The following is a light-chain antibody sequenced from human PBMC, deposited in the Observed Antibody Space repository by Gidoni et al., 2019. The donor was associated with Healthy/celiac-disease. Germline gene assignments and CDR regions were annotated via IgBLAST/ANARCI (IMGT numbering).Light chain of an antibody. V-gene: IGKV1-9*01. J-gene: IGKJ3*01. CDR1: QGISSF. CDR2: AAS. CDR3: QQLSSSPLT. Sequence: IQLTQSPSFLYASVGDRVTITCRARQGISSFLAWYQQKPGKAHKLLIYAASTLQGGVPSRFSGSGSGTEFTLTISSLQPEDFATYSCQQLSSSPLTFGPGTKVDIK.